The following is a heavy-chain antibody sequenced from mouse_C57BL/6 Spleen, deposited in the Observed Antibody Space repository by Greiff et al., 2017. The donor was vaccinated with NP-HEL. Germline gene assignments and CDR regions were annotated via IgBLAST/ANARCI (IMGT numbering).Heavy chain of an antibody. CDR2: ISSGSSTI. CDR3: AKNIYYDDSRPDWDFDV. V-gene: IGHV5-17*01. J-gene: IGHJ1*03. Sequence: EVMLVESGGGLVKPGGSLKLSCAASGFTFSDYGMHWVRQAPEKGLEWVAYISSGSSTIYYADKVKGRFTISRDNAKNTLFLQVTSLRSEDTAMYYCAKNIYYDDSRPDWDFDVWGTGATVTV. CDR1: GFTFSDYG. D-gene: IGHD1-1*01.